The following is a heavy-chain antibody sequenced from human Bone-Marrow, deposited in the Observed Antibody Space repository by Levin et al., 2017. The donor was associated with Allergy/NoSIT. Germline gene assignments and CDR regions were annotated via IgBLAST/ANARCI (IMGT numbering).Heavy chain of an antibody. CDR3: TRASVTAVQFDYYFGMDV. Sequence: ASVKVSCKASGGTFSRYAINWVRQAPGQGLEWMGGIIPMFGKANYAQKFDGRVTISADKSTTTAYMELSSLSSDDTAIYYCTRASVTAVQFDYYFGMDVWGQGTTVTVPS. D-gene: IGHD5-18*01. CDR1: GGTFSRYA. J-gene: IGHJ6*02. V-gene: IGHV1-69*06. CDR2: IIPMFGKA.